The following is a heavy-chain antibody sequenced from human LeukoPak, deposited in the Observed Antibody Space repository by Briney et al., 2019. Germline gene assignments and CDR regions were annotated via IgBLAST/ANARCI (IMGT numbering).Heavy chain of an antibody. CDR1: GGAFSSYA. D-gene: IGHD6-6*01. Sequence: ASVKVSCKASGGAFSSYAISWVRQAPGQGLEWMGGIIPIFGTANYAQKFQGRLTITTDESTSTAYMELSSLRSDDTAVYYCARDSHSSSSAYYFDYWGQGTLVTVSS. V-gene: IGHV1-69*05. CDR3: ARDSHSSSSAYYFDY. CDR2: IIPIFGTA. J-gene: IGHJ4*02.